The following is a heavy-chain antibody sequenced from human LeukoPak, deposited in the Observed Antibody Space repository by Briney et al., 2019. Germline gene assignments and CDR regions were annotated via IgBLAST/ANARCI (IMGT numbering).Heavy chain of an antibody. J-gene: IGHJ3*02. CDR1: GYSISSGYN. CDR3: AREFKGYCTNGVCYNDAFDI. CDR2: IYYSGST. D-gene: IGHD2-8*01. V-gene: IGHV4-61*01. Sequence: SETLSLTCAVSGYSISSGYNWGWVRQPPGKGLEWIGYIYYSGSTNYNPSLKSRVTISVDTSKNQFSLKLSSVTAADTAVYYCAREFKGYCTNGVCYNDAFDISGQGTMVTVSS.